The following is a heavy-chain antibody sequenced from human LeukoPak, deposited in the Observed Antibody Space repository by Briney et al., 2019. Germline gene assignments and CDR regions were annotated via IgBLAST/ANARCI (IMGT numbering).Heavy chain of an antibody. V-gene: IGHV3-23*01. D-gene: IGHD3-3*01. Sequence: GGSLRLPCEASGIAFISHALTWVRQAPGKGLEWVSGITGSGGSTYHAESVKGRFTISRDNSKNTLYLQMNSLRAEDTAVYYCAKSNTIFGLRPLDAFDIWGQGTMVTVSS. CDR1: GIAFISHA. J-gene: IGHJ3*02. CDR2: ITGSGGST. CDR3: AKSNTIFGLRPLDAFDI.